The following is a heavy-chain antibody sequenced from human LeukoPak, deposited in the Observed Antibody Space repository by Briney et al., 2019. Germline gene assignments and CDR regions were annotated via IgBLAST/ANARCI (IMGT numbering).Heavy chain of an antibody. V-gene: IGHV3-74*01. CDR2: INSDGSST. CDR3: AREGGYYDSSVNTSLR. D-gene: IGHD3-22*01. Sequence: TGGSLRLSCAASGFTFSSYWMHWVRQAPGKWLVWVSRINSDGSSTSYADSVKGRFTISRDNAKNTLHLQMNSLRAEDTAVYYCAREGGYYDSSVNTSLRWGQGTLVTVSS. CDR1: GFTFSSYW. J-gene: IGHJ4*02.